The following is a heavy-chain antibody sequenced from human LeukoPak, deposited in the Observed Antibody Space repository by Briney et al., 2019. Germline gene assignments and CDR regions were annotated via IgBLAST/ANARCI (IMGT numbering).Heavy chain of an antibody. CDR3: ARDYDYGDYPGY. CDR2: IKEDGSQK. D-gene: IGHD4-17*01. V-gene: IGHV3-7*05. Sequence: GGSLRLSCAASGFPFSNYWMSWVRQAPGKGLEWVASIKEDGSQKYYVDSVKGRFTISRDNTKNSLYLQMNFLRAEDTALYYCARDYDYGDYPGYWGQGTLVTVSS. J-gene: IGHJ4*02. CDR1: GFPFSNYW.